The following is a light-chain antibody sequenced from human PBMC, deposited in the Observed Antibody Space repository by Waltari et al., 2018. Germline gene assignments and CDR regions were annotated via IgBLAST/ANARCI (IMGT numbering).Light chain of an antibody. CDR1: SSDCGNYNF. J-gene: IGLJ3*02. CDR2: DDN. V-gene: IGLV2-23*01. CDR3: CSYAGSYTWV. Sequence: QSALTQPASVSGSPGQSITISCPGTSSDCGNYNFVSCYQQYPGKAPKVMIYDDNRRPSGVSDRFSGSKSGNTASLTISGVQAEDEADYYCCSYAGSYTWVFGGGTKLTVL.